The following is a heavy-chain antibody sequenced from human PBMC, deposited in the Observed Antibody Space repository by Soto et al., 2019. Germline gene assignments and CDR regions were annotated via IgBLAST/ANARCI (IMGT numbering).Heavy chain of an antibody. D-gene: IGHD7-27*01. CDR1: GYTFSSYA. J-gene: IGHJ4*02. CDR2: INAGYGNT. Sequence: ASVKVSCKASGYTFSSYAMHWVRQAPGQRLEWMGWINAGYGNTKSSQKFQDRVTISRDTSASTAYMELTSLRPEDTAVYYCARDTGDGTFDFWGQGTLVTVSS. CDR3: ARDTGDGTFDF. V-gene: IGHV1-3*01.